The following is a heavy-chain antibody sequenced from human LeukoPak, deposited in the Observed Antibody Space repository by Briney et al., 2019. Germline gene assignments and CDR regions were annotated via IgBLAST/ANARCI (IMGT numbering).Heavy chain of an antibody. D-gene: IGHD6-19*01. J-gene: IGHJ4*02. V-gene: IGHV1-3*01. CDR2: INAGNGNT. CDR3: ARAGLFGSGFDY. Sequence: GASVKVSCKASGYTFTSYAMHWVRQAPGQRLEWMGWINAGNGNTKYSQKFQGRVTITRDTSASTAYMELSSLRSEDTAVCYCARAGLFGSGFDYWGQGTLVTVSS. CDR1: GYTFTSYA.